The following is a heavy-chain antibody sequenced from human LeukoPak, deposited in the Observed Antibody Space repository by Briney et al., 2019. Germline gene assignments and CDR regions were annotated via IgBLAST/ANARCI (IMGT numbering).Heavy chain of an antibody. Sequence: SETLSLTCTVSGGSISSYYWSWNRQPPGKGLEWIGSIYHSGSTYYNPSLKSRVTISVDTSKNQFSLKLSSVTAADTAVYYCARRDGDYYYYMDVWGKGTTVTVSS. CDR1: GGSISSYY. J-gene: IGHJ6*03. CDR2: IYHSGST. V-gene: IGHV4-59*08. D-gene: IGHD4-17*01. CDR3: ARRDGDYYYYMDV.